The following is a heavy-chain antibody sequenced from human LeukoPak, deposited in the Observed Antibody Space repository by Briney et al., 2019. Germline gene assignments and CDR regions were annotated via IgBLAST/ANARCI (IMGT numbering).Heavy chain of an antibody. CDR2: ISSSSSTI. J-gene: IGHJ4*02. CDR1: GFTFSSYS. CDR3: ASYPHHSAKSVY. Sequence: PGGSLRLSCAASGFTFSSYSMNWVRQARGKGVEWVSYISSSSSTIYYADSVTGRFTISRDNAKNSLYLQMNSLRAEDTAVYYCASYPHHSAKSVYWGQGTLVTVSS. D-gene: IGHD6-25*01. V-gene: IGHV3-48*01.